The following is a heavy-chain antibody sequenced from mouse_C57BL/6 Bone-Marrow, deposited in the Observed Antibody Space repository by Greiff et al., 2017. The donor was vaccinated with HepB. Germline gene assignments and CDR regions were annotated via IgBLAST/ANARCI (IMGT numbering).Heavy chain of an antibody. V-gene: IGHV1-64*01. CDR1: GYTFTSYW. CDR2: IHPNSGST. D-gene: IGHD2-4*01. Sequence: QVQLKQPGAELVKPGASVKLSCKASGYTFTSYWMHWVKQRPGQGLEWIGMIHPNSGSTNYNEKFKSKATLTVDKSSSTAYMQLSSLTSEDSAVYYCARSPYDYDFAYWGQGTLVTVSA. CDR3: ARSPYDYDFAY. J-gene: IGHJ3*01.